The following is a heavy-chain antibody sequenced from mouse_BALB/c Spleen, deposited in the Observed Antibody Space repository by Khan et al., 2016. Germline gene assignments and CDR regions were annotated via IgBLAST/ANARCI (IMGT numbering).Heavy chain of an antibody. V-gene: IGHV5-17*02. CDR2: ISSGSSTI. D-gene: IGHD1-1*01. Sequence: EVELVESGGGLVQPGGSRKLSCAASGFTFSSFGMHWVRQAPEKGLEWVAYISSGSSTIYYAATVKGRFTISRDNPKNTLFLQITSLKSEDTAMYYSERSYGSSYFDDWGQGTTLTVSS. J-gene: IGHJ2*01. CDR1: GFTFSSFG. CDR3: ERSYGSSYFDD.